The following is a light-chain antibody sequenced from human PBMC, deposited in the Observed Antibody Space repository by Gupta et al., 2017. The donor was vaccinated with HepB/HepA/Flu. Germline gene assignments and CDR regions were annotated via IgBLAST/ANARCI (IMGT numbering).Light chain of an antibody. J-gene: IGLJ2*01. V-gene: IGLV2-14*01. CDR3: STDTSSSTLV. CDR2: DVS. Sequence: QSALTQPASVSGSPGQSITISCTGTSSDVGGYNYVSWYQQHAGKAPKLMIYDVSKRTAGVANRFSGSKSGNTASLTISGRQAEDEADYYCSTDTSSSTLVFGGGTKLTVL. CDR1: SSDVGGYNY.